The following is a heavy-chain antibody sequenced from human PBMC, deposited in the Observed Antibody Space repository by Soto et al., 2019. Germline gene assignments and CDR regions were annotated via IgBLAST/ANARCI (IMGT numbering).Heavy chain of an antibody. D-gene: IGHD3-9*01. Sequence: PGGSLRLSCAASGFTFSSYGMHWVRQAPGKGLEWVAVISYDGSNKYYADSVKGRFTISRDNSKNTLYLQMNSLRAEDTAVYYCAKDLANYDILTGYSSSLWGGMDVWGQGTTVTVSS. CDR3: AKDLANYDILTGYSSSLWGGMDV. V-gene: IGHV3-30*18. J-gene: IGHJ6*02. CDR2: ISYDGSNK. CDR1: GFTFSSYG.